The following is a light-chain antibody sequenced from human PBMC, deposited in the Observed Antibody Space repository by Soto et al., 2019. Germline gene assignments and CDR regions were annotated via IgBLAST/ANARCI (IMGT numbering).Light chain of an antibody. CDR2: SAS. J-gene: IGKJ4*01. CDR3: QQLSRYPLT. CDR1: QALSNY. V-gene: IGKV1-9*01. Sequence: DIQLTQSPSVLSASVGDTVTITCQASQALSNYLAWYQQKPGKAPDLLIYSASTLQSGVPSRFSGSGSETECSLTIRALQPEDVATYYCQQLSRYPLTLGGGTKVDIK.